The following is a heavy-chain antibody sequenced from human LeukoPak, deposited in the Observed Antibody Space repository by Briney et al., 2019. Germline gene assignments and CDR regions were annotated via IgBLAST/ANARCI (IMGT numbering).Heavy chain of an antibody. CDR2: INPASGAT. CDR3: ARAFEYGTLSIEY. CDR1: GYTFSGFF. V-gene: IGHV1-2*06. Sequence: ASVKVSCKASGYTFSGFFIHWVRQAPGEGLEWMGRINPASGATSYAQKFQGRVTMSRDTAINTAYMELTRLTSDDTAVFYCARAFEYGTLSIEYWGQGTQVTVSS. J-gene: IGHJ4*02. D-gene: IGHD6-6*01.